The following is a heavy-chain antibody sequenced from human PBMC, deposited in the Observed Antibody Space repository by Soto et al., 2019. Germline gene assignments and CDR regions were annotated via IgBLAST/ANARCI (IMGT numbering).Heavy chain of an antibody. CDR1: GGTFSSYT. V-gene: IGHV1-69*02. J-gene: IGHJ4*02. D-gene: IGHD2-21*02. CDR2: IIPIVGIT. Sequence: QVQLVQSGAEVKKPGSSVKVSCRASGGTFSSYTISWVRQAPGQGLEWMGRIIPIVGITKYAQKFQGRVTLTEDKSTSTAYMELSSLRSEDTAVYYGARDDGLAYCGGDCYSWGQGTLVTVSS. CDR3: ARDDGLAYCGGDCYS.